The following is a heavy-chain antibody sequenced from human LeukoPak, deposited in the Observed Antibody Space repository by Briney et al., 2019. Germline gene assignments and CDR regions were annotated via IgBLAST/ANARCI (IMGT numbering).Heavy chain of an antibody. CDR1: GFTFSTYW. V-gene: IGHV3-7*02. Sequence: TGGSLRLSCAASGFTFSTYWMTWVRQAPGKGLEWVANIKQDGSEKYYVDSVKGRFTISRDNAKNSLYLQMNSLRAEDTAVYYCRYGSGSYSFDYWGQGTLVTVSS. CDR2: IKQDGSEK. J-gene: IGHJ4*02. D-gene: IGHD3-10*01. CDR3: RYGSGSYSFDY.